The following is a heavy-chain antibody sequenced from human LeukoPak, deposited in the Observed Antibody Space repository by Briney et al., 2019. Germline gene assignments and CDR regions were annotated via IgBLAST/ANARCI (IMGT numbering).Heavy chain of an antibody. D-gene: IGHD3-9*01. CDR2: INSDGSST. CDR3: ARDRNYDILTGSSYFDY. CDR1: GFTFSSYW. V-gene: IGHV3-74*01. J-gene: IGHJ4*02. Sequence: PGGSLRLSCAASGFTFSSYWMHWVRQAPGKGLVWVSRINSDGSSTSYADSVKGRFTISRDNAKNTLYLQMNSLRAEDTAVYYCARDRNYDILTGSSYFDYWGQGTLVTVSS.